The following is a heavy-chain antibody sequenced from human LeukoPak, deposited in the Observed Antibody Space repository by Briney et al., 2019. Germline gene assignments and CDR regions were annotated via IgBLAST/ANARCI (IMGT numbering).Heavy chain of an antibody. D-gene: IGHD2-15*01. V-gene: IGHV3-23*01. CDR3: AKASVGHCSGAFCYHFDS. J-gene: IGHJ4*02. CDR2: IRGSNPGT. Sequence: AGGSLRLSCAASGFTFSTYAMSWVRQTPGKGLEWVAAIRGSNPGTYHASSVRGRCTISRDNSKNTLHLQMNGLRAEDAAIYYCAKASVGHCSGAFCYHFDSWGQGTLVSVSS. CDR1: GFTFSTYA.